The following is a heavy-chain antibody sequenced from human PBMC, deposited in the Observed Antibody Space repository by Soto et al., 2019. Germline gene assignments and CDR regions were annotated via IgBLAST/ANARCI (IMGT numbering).Heavy chain of an antibody. CDR2: IIPIFGTA. CDR1: GGTFSSYA. V-gene: IGHV1-69*13. CDR3: ARMDVEMATTYYYYYGMDV. D-gene: IGHD5-12*01. J-gene: IGHJ6*02. Sequence: SVKVSCKASGGTFSSYAISWVRQAPGQGLEWMGGIIPIFGTANYAQKFQGRVTITADESTSTAYMELSSLRSEDTAVYYCARMDVEMATTYYYYYGMDVWGQGTTVTVSS.